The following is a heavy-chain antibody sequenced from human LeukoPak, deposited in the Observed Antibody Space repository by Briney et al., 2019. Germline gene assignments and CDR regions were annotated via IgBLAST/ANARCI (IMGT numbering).Heavy chain of an antibody. J-gene: IGHJ5*02. V-gene: IGHV3-23*01. CDR3: AKPLSGGWELRGWFDP. CDR2: ISGSGGST. Sequence: GRSLRLSCAASGFTFSSYAMSWVRQAPGKGLEWVSAISGSGGSTYYADSVKGRFTISRDNSKNTLYLQMNSLRAEDTAVYYCAKPLSGGWELRGWFDPWGQGTLVTVSS. D-gene: IGHD1-26*01. CDR1: GFTFSSYA.